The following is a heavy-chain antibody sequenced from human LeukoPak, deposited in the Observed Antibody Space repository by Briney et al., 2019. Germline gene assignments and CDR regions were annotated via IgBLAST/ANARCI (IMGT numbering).Heavy chain of an antibody. D-gene: IGHD3-3*01. CDR2: IYYSGST. CDR3: ARAPLVLYDFWSGYCDY. V-gene: IGHV4-30-4*01. J-gene: IGHJ4*02. Sequence: PSETLSLTCTVSGGSISSGDYYWSWIRQPPGKGLEWIGYIYYSGSTYYNPSLKSRVTISVDTSKNQFSLKLSSVTAADTAVYYCARAPLVLYDFWSGYCDYWGQGTLVTVSS. CDR1: GGSISSGDYY.